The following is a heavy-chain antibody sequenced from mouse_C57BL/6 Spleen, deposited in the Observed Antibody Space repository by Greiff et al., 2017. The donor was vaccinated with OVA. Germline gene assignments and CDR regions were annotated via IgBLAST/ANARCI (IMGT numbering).Heavy chain of an antibody. D-gene: IGHD1-1*01. Sequence: QVQLLQSGADLARPGASVKMSCKASGYTFTSYTMHWVNQRPGQGLEWIGTINPSSGYTKYNQKFKDKATLTADKSSSTAYMQLSSLTSEDSAVYYCARLLRDDAMDYWGQGTSVTVSS. CDR3: ARLLRDDAMDY. CDR1: GYTFTSYT. CDR2: INPSSGYT. V-gene: IGHV1-4*01. J-gene: IGHJ4*01.